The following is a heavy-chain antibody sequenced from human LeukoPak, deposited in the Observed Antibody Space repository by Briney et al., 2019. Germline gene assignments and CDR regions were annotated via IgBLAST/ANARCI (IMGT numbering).Heavy chain of an antibody. CDR3: AREEWLLASRWFDP. J-gene: IGHJ5*02. CDR2: ISYSGTT. D-gene: IGHD3-3*01. Sequence: SETLSLTCTVSDDFIRRESWTWIRQPPGKGLEYIGYISYSGTTDYKPSLESRVTISRGPSKNQFSLSLTSVTAADTAVYYCAREEWLLASRWFDPWGQGTLVTVSS. CDR1: DDFIRRES. V-gene: IGHV4-59*01.